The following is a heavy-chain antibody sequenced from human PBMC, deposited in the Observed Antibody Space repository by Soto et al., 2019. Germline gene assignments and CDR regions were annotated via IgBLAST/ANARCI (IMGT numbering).Heavy chain of an antibody. D-gene: IGHD2-2*01. CDR2: IIPIFGIA. Sequence: QVQLVQSGAEVKKPGSSVKVSCKASGGTFSRYSITWVRQAPGHGLEWIGRIIPIFGIASYAQKFQGRVTITADESQSTAYMELSSLRSDDTAVYCCAREDRDRETGLVPAAIDGMDVWGQGTTVTVSS. CDR3: AREDRDRETGLVPAAIDGMDV. J-gene: IGHJ6*02. V-gene: IGHV1-69*08. CDR1: GGTFSRYS.